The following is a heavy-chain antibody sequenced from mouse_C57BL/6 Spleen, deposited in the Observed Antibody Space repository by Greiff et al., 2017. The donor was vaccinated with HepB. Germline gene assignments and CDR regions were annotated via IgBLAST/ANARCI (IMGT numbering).Heavy chain of an antibody. CDR3: AREPITTVVAYYFDY. CDR1: GFTFSSYA. CDR2: ISDGGSYT. Sequence: EVKLVESGGGLVKPGGSLKLSCAASGFTFSSYAMSWVRQTPEKRLEWVATISDGGSYTYYPDNVKGRFTISRDNAKNNLYLQMSHLKSEDTAMYYCAREPITTVVAYYFDYWGQGTTLTVSS. J-gene: IGHJ2*01. D-gene: IGHD1-1*01. V-gene: IGHV5-4*01.